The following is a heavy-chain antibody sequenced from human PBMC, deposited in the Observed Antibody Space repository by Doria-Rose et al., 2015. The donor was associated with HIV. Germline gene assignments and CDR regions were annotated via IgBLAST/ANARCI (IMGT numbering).Heavy chain of an antibody. Sequence: VESGGGLVQPGRSLRLSCTTSGFTFGDYALSWVRQAPGKGLEWVGFVRTKAYFATTEYVASVKGRFTISRDDSKNVAYLQMSSLKIEDSGMHYCTRDNGGAAVGASYYWGQGTLVTVSS. D-gene: IGHD1-26*01. J-gene: IGHJ4*02. V-gene: IGHV3-49*04. CDR1: GFTFGDYA. CDR2: VRTKAYFATT. CDR3: TRDNGGAAVGASYY.